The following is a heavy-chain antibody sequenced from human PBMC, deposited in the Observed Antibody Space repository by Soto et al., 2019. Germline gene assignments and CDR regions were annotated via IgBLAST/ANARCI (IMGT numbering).Heavy chain of an antibody. CDR3: ARDEIPPDSSIGYLDY. J-gene: IGHJ4*02. CDR2: IYHSGST. V-gene: IGHV4-4*02. CDR1: GGSISSSNW. D-gene: IGHD3-22*01. Sequence: QGQLQESGPGLVKPSGTLSLTCAVSGGSISSSNWWSWVRQPPGKGVEWIGEIYHSGSTNYNPSLKSRVTISVDKSKNQISLKLSSVTAADTAVYYCARDEIPPDSSIGYLDYWGQGTLVTVSS.